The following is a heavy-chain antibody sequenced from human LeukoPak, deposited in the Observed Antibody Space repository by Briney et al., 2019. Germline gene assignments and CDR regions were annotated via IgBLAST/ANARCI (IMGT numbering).Heavy chain of an antibody. CDR2: ISSSGSTI. CDR3: ARDRYDYVWGSYRRPLHFDY. Sequence: GGSLRLSCAASGFTFSSYEMNWVRQAPGKGLEWVSYISSSGSTIYYADSVKGRFTISRDNAKNSLYLQMNSLRAEDTAVYYCARDRYDYVWGSYRRPLHFDYWGQGTLVTVSS. J-gene: IGHJ4*02. CDR1: GFTFSSYE. D-gene: IGHD3-16*02. V-gene: IGHV3-48*03.